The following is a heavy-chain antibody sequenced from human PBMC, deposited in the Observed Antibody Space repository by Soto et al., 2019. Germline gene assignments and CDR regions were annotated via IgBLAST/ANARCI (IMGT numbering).Heavy chain of an antibody. V-gene: IGHV3-74*01. D-gene: IGHD2-21*02. Sequence: LRLSCAAPGFTFSNYWMNWVRQAPGKGLVWVSYINNDGSSTNYADPVKGRFTISRDNAKNTLYLQMNSLRGEDTAVYYCAIYCGSDCCFTSQGWNYWGQGTLVTVSS. J-gene: IGHJ4*02. CDR1: GFTFSNYW. CDR2: INNDGSST. CDR3: AIYCGSDCCFTSQGWNY.